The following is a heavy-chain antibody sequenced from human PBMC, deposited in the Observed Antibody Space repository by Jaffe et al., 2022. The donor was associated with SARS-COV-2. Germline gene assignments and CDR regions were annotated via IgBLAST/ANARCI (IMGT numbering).Heavy chain of an antibody. CDR3: ARLGYSGSYASSRENDGFDI. V-gene: IGHV3-30-3*01. CDR2: KSYDSNNE. J-gene: IGHJ3*02. CDR1: GFPFSSYT. D-gene: IGHD1-26*01. Sequence: QVQLVESGGGVVQPGRSLRLSCAASGFPFSSYTMHWVRQAPGKGLEWVALKSYDSNNEYFADSVKGRFTVFRDNSKNTLYLQMNSLRPEDTAVYYCARLGYSGSYASSRENDGFDIWGQGTMVTVSS.